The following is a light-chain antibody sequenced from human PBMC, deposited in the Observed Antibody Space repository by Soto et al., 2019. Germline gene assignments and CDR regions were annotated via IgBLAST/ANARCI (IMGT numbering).Light chain of an antibody. CDR3: QKYVAAPKT. CDR1: QGISNY. CDR2: AAS. J-gene: IGKJ2*01. V-gene: IGKV1-27*01. Sequence: DIQMTQSPSSLSASVGDRVTITCRASQGISNYLAWYQQKPGKVPKLLIYAASTLQSGVPSRFIGIGSGTDFTLTISSLQPEDAATYYCQKYVAAPKTFGQGTKLEIK.